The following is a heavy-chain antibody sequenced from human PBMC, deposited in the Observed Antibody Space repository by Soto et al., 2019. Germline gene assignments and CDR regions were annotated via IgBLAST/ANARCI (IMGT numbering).Heavy chain of an antibody. Sequence: EVQLVESGGGLVQPGGSLRLSCAASEFTFSGRSVHWVRQAPGKGLVWVSGIDKVGTDLTYADSVKGRFTSSSDNAKNTVYLQMNSLRVEVTAVNYCARGWFGPDVWGKGTAVTVSS. CDR3: ARGWFGPDV. J-gene: IGHJ6*03. CDR2: IDKVGTDL. CDR1: EFTFSGRS. V-gene: IGHV3-74*01. D-gene: IGHD3-10*01.